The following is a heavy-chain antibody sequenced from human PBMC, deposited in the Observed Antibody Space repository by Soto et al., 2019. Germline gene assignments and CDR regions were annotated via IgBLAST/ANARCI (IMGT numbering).Heavy chain of an antibody. J-gene: IGHJ4*02. Sequence: PVGSLRLSCAASGFTFSSYAMSWVRQAPGKGLEWVSTISGSGGSTHYADSVKGRFTISRDNSKNTLYLQMNSLRAEDTAVYYCAKLIDYYFDYWGQGTLVTVSS. CDR1: GFTFSSYA. V-gene: IGHV3-23*01. CDR3: AKLIDYYFDY. CDR2: ISGSGGST. D-gene: IGHD2-21*01.